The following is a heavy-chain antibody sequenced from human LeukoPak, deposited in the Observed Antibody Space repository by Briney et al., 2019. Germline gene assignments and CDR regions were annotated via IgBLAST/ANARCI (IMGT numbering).Heavy chain of an antibody. CDR1: GRSISSGSYY. CDR3: AREFVVVTACPWFDP. D-gene: IGHD2-21*02. V-gene: IGHV4-61*02. J-gene: IGHJ5*02. CDR2: IYTSGST. Sequence: SETLSLTCTVSGRSISSGSYYWSWIRQPAGKGLEWIGRIYTSGSTNYNPSLKSRVTISVDTSKNQFSLKLSSVTAADTAVYYCAREFVVVTACPWFDPWGQGTLVTVSS.